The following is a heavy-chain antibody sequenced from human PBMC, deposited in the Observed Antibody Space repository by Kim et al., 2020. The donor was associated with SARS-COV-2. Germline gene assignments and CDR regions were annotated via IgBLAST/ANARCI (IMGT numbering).Heavy chain of an antibody. CDR3: ARDNDFWSGYLY. J-gene: IGHJ4*02. Sequence: NYNPSLKSRVTISVDKSKNQFSLKLSSVTAADTAVYYCARDNDFWSGYLYWGQGTLVTVSS. V-gene: IGHV4-4*02. D-gene: IGHD3-3*01.